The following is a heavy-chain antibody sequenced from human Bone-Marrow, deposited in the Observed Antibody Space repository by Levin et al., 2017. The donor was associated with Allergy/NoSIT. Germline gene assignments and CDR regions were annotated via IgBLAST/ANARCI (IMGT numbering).Heavy chain of an antibody. J-gene: IGHJ3*02. CDR1: GGSISSYY. CDR3: ARVAFSGYDSQPPDAFDS. D-gene: IGHD5-12*01. CDR2: IYYSGST. Sequence: SQTLSLTCTVSGGSISSYYWSWIRQPPGKGLEWIGYIYYSGSTNYNPSLKSRVTISVDTSKNQFSLKLSSVTAADTAVYYCARVAFSGYDSQPPDAFDSWGQGTMVTVSS. V-gene: IGHV4-59*01.